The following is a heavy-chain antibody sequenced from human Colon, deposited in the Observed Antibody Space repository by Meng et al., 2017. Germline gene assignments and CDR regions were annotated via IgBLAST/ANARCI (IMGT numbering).Heavy chain of an antibody. CDR2: IDRSGTT. V-gene: IGHV4-38-2*01. D-gene: IGHD3-22*01. Sequence: QGQLQESGQGLVKPSETLSLTCSVSGYSISTAYYWGWIRQTPGKGLEWIASIDRSGTTYYNPSLESRVTISVDTSKNHFSLRLNSVTAADTAVYFCARTIYSSSVDYWGQGTLVTVSS. J-gene: IGHJ4*02. CDR3: ARTIYSSSVDY. CDR1: GYSISTAYY.